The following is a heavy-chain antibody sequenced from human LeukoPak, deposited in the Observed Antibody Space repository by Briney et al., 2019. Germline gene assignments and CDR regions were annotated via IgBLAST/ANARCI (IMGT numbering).Heavy chain of an antibody. D-gene: IGHD3-10*01. CDR1: GFTFSSYD. J-gene: IGHJ4*02. CDR3: ARAGSGSHYAPPDY. CDR2: IGTAGDT. V-gene: IGHV3-13*01. Sequence: GGSLRLSCVASGFTFSSYDMHWVRQATGKGLEWVSVIGTAGDTYYPGSVRCRFTISRENAKNSLYLQMNSLRAGDTAVYYCARAGSGSHYAPPDYWGQGTLVTVSS.